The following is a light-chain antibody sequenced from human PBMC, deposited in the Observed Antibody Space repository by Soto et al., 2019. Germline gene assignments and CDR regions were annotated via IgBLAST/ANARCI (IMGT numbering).Light chain of an antibody. CDR3: QQYNDWPRT. Sequence: EILMTQSPATLSVSPGETATLACRASQSVRINVAWFQQKPGQPPRLFIYGASTRAAGVADRFSGSGSGTEFTLTISGLQSEDFAVYSCQQYNDWPRTFGQGTKVDIK. V-gene: IGKV3-15*01. CDR1: QSVRIN. J-gene: IGKJ1*01. CDR2: GAS.